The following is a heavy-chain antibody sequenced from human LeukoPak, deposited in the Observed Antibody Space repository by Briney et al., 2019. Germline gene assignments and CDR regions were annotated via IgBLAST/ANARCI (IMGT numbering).Heavy chain of an antibody. V-gene: IGHV1-24*01. J-gene: IGHJ5*02. CDR2: FDPEDGET. CDR3: ARDPVP. CDR1: GYTLTELS. Sequence: GASVKVSCKVSGYTLTELSMHWVRQAPGKGLEWMGGFDPEDGETIYAQKFQGRVTITADKSTSTAYMELSSLRSEDTAVYYCARDPVPWGQGTLVTVSS.